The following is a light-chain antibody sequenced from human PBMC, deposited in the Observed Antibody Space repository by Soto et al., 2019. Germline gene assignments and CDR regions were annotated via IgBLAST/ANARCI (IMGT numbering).Light chain of an antibody. Sequence: QSALTQPPSASWSPGQSVTMSFTGTSSDVGGYDVVSWYQQHPGKAPKLLIYEVTKRPSGVPDRISGSKSGNTASLTVSGLQAEDEADYYCSSYAGSNTVLFGGGTKVTVL. V-gene: IGLV2-8*01. CDR3: SSYAGSNTVL. J-gene: IGLJ2*01. CDR1: SSDVGGYDV. CDR2: EVT.